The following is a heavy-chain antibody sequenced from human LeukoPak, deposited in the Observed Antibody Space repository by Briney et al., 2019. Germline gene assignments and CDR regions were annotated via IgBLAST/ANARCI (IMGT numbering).Heavy chain of an antibody. V-gene: IGHV3-30*02. D-gene: IGHD3-16*01. CDR2: IQHDGSNK. CDR3: AKGDKLLTWRRTYNRFDP. J-gene: IGHJ5*02. CDR1: GFTFSSYG. Sequence: GGSLRLSCAASGFTFSSYGVHWVRHARGKGRDWVAFIQHDGSNKYYADSVRRLFTISRNNSKNTLYLQINILRAEDTAVYFCAKGDKLLTWRRTYNRFDPWGQGTLVSVSS.